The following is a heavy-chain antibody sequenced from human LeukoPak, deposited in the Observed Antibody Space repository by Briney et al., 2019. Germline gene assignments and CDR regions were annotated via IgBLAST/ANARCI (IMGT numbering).Heavy chain of an antibody. CDR3: ARDSSSGRYGYYGMDV. D-gene: IGHD6-19*01. J-gene: IGHJ6*02. V-gene: IGHV3-21*01. CDR2: SSSSSSTI. Sequence: GGSLRLSRAASGFTFSSYSMNWVRQAPGKGLEWVSSSSSSSSTIYYADSVKGRFTISRDNAKNSLYLQMNSLRAEDTAVYYCARDSSSGRYGYYGMDVWGQGTTVTVS. CDR1: GFTFSSYS.